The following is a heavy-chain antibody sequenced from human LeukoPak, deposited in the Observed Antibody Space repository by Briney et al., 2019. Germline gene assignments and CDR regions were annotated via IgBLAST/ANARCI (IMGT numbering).Heavy chain of an antibody. D-gene: IGHD4-17*01. CDR1: GVTFSDYY. Sequence: GGSLRLSCAPSGVTFSDYYMSWIRQAPGKGLEWVSYISSSSSYTNYADSVKGRFTISRDNAKNSLYLQMNSLRAEDTAVYYCARVRTLDDYGDYFDYWGQGTLVTVSS. CDR3: ARVRTLDDYGDYFDY. CDR2: ISSSSSYT. J-gene: IGHJ4*02. V-gene: IGHV3-11*06.